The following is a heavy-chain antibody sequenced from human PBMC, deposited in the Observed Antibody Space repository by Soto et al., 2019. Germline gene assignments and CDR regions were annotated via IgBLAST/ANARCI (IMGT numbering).Heavy chain of an antibody. D-gene: IGHD2-21*02. CDR1: GGSISSGDYY. J-gene: IGHJ1*01. CDR3: ARTPVWGGDCY. CDR2: IYYSGST. V-gene: IGHV4-30-4*01. Sequence: QVQLQESGPGLVKPSQTLSLTCTVSGGSISSGDYYWSWIRQPPGKGLEWIGYIYYSGSTYYNPSRERRVTRSVDTSQYPFSLKLSSVTAADTAVYYCARTPVWGGDCYWGQGTLVTVSS.